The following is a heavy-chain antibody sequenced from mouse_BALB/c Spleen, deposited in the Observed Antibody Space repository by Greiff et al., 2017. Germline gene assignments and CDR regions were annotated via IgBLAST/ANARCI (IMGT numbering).Heavy chain of an antibody. Sequence: EVKLQESGPGLVKPSQSLSLTCSVTGYSITSGYYWNWIRQFPGNKLEWMGYISYDGSNNYNPSLKNRISITRDTSKNQFFLKLNSVTTEDTATYYCARGLQYYGYVGAWFAYWGQGTLVTVSA. CDR3: ARGLQYYGYVGAWFAY. CDR1: GYSITSGYY. J-gene: IGHJ3*01. CDR2: ISYDGSN. V-gene: IGHV3-6*02. D-gene: IGHD1-2*01.